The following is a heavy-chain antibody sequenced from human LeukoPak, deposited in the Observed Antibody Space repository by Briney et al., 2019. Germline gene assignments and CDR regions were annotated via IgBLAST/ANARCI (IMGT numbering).Heavy chain of an antibody. D-gene: IGHD2/OR15-2a*01. CDR2: ISFDGSNK. Sequence: GGSLRLSCAASGFPFSNYDIHWVRQARGRGLERVAVISFDGSNKKYADSVKGRFTISRDNFKNTVSLQMNSPRAEDTAVYYCAKSITEDGLNIWGQGTLVTVSS. J-gene: IGHJ4*02. CDR3: AKSITEDGLNI. V-gene: IGHV3-30*18. CDR1: GFPFSNYD.